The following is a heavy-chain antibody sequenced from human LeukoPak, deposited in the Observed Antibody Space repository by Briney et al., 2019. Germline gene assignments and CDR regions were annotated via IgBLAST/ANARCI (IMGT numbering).Heavy chain of an antibody. J-gene: IGHJ6*03. Sequence: SETLSLTCTVSGGSISSYYWSWIRQPPGKGLEWIGYIYYSGSTNYNPSLKSRVTISVKTSKNQFSLKLRSVTAADTAVYYCARVHSSGSYSGQYMDVWGKGTTVTISS. D-gene: IGHD3-10*01. CDR1: GGSISSYY. CDR3: ARVHSSGSYSGQYMDV. V-gene: IGHV4-59*01. CDR2: IYYSGST.